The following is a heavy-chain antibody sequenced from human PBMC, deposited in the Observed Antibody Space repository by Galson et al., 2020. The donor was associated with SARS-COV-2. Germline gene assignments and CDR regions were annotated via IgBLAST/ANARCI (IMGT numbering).Heavy chain of an antibody. D-gene: IGHD5-18*01. Sequence: GGSLRLSCTASGFTFSDHYMSWIRQAPGKGLEWVSYITGSGYTDYADSVKGRFTISRDNAKNSLYLQMNSLRGDDTAVYYCAKGNIYGRHHDYWGQGTLVTVSS. CDR1: GFTFSDHY. CDR3: AKGNIYGRHHDY. CDR2: ITGSGYT. V-gene: IGHV3-11*06. J-gene: IGHJ4*02.